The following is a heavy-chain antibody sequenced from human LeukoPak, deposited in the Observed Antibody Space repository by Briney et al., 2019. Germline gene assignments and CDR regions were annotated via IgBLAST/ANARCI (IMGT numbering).Heavy chain of an antibody. Sequence: SETLSLTCTVSGGSISSGSYYWSWIRQPAGKGLEWIGRIYTSGSTNYNPSLKSRVTISVDTSKNQFSLKLSSVTAADTAVYYCARGLGINWFDPWAREPWSPSPQ. CDR3: ARGLGINWFDP. J-gene: IGHJ5*02. CDR2: IYTSGST. D-gene: IGHD1-26*01. CDR1: GGSISSGSYY. V-gene: IGHV4-61*02.